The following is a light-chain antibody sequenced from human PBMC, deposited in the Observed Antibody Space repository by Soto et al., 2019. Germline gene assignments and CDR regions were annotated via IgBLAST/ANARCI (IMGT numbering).Light chain of an antibody. J-gene: IGKJ1*01. CDR1: QSVSSSY. CDR2: GAS. Sequence: EIVLTQSAGTLSLSPGERATLSCRASQSVSSSYLAWYQRKPGQAPRLLIYGASSRATGIPDRFSGSGSGTDFTLTISRLEPEDFAVYYCQQYGSSPQTFGQGTKVDIK. V-gene: IGKV3-20*01. CDR3: QQYGSSPQT.